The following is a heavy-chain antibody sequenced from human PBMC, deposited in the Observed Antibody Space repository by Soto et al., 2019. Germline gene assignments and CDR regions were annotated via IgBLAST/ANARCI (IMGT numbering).Heavy chain of an antibody. V-gene: IGHV3-21*01. CDR2: ISSSSSYI. J-gene: IGHJ5*02. CDR1: GFTFSSYS. Sequence: PGGSLRLSCAASGFTFSSYSMNWVRQAPGKGLEWVSSISSSSSYIYYADSVKGRFTISRDNAKNSLCLQMNSLRAEDTAVYYCASVIWSGYLEGFDPWGQGTLVTVSS. CDR3: ASVIWSGYLEGFDP. D-gene: IGHD3-3*01.